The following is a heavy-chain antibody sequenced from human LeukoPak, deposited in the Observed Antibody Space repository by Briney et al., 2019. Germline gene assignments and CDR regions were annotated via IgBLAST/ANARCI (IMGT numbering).Heavy chain of an antibody. CDR3: ARQWLASPLINY. CDR1: GGSFSGYY. Sequence: SETVSLTCAVYGGSFSGYYWSWNRQPPGKGLEWIGEINHSGSTNYNPSLRSRVTVSVHTSKNQLSLKLSSVTAADTAVYYCARQWLASPLINYWSQGTLVTVSS. V-gene: IGHV4-34*01. CDR2: INHSGST. J-gene: IGHJ4*02. D-gene: IGHD6-19*01.